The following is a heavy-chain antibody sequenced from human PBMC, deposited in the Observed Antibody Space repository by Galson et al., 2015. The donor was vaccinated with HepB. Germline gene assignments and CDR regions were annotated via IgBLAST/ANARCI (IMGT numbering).Heavy chain of an antibody. V-gene: IGHV3-48*03. J-gene: IGHJ4*02. CDR2: ISSSGSTI. CDR1: GFTFSSYE. Sequence: SLRLSCAASGFTFSSYEMNWVRQAPGKGLEWVSYISSSGSTIYYADSVKGRFTISRDNAKNSLYLQMNSLRAEDTAVYYCARGGSEAVAGTLDFDYWGQGTLVTVSS. CDR3: ARGGSEAVAGTLDFDY. D-gene: IGHD6-19*01.